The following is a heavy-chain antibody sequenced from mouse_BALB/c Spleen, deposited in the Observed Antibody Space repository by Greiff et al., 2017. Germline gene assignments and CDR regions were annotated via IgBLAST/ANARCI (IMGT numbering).Heavy chain of an antibody. CDR1: GYTFTDYN. J-gene: IGHJ2*01. CDR3: ARSPYYGSSYDYFDY. D-gene: IGHD1-1*01. CDR2: INPNNGGT. V-gene: IGHV1-18*01. Sequence: EVQLQQSGPELVKPGASVKIPCKASGYTFTDYNMDWVKQSHGKSLEWIGDINPNNGGTIYNQKFKGKATLTVDKSSSTAYMELRSLTSEDTAVYYCARSPYYGSSYDYFDYWGQGTTLTVSS.